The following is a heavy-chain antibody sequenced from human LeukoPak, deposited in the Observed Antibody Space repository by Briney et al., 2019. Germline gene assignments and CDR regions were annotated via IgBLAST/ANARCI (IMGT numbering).Heavy chain of an antibody. CDR2: ISSSSSYI. CDR3: ARVVGSSSSWVDY. D-gene: IGHD6-13*01. J-gene: IGHJ4*02. Sequence: GGSLRLSCAASGFTFSSYALNWVRQAPGKGLERVSSISSSSSYIYYADSVRGRFTISRDNAKNSLYLQMNSLRAEDTAVYYCARVVGSSSSWVDYWGQGTLVTVSS. CDR1: GFTFSSYA. V-gene: IGHV3-21*04.